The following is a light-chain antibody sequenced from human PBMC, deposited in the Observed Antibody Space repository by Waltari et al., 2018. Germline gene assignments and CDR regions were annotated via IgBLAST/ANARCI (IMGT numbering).Light chain of an antibody. J-gene: IGLJ2*01. CDR2: DND. Sequence: QSVLTQPPSLSGAPGQRVTFSCTGSSSNIGAGYYVHWYQQLPGTAPKLLIYDNDSRPSGVPDRFSGSKSGTSASLASTGLQAEDEADYYCQSYDTTLRGSIFGGGTKLTVL. V-gene: IGLV1-40*01. CDR1: SSNIGAGYY. CDR3: QSYDTTLRGSI.